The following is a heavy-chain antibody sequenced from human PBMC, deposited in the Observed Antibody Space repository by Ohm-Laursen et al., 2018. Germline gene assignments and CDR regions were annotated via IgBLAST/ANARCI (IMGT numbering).Heavy chain of an antibody. CDR1: GSTFSSFA. CDR3: AKYRGSGWRGAFDI. CDR2: ISGSGDST. D-gene: IGHD6-19*01. Sequence: SLRLSCSASGSTFSSFAMSWVRQAPGKGLEWVSFISGSGDSTNYADSVKGRFTISRDNSKNTLYLQMNSLRAEDTAVYYCAKYRGSGWRGAFDIWGQGTMVAVSS. J-gene: IGHJ3*02. V-gene: IGHV3-23*01.